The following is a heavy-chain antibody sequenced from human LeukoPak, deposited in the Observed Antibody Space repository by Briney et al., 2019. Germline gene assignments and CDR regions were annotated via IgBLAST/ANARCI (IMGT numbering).Heavy chain of an antibody. CDR1: GFTFSDYY. CDR3: AKMSGNSVLFSFDY. J-gene: IGHJ4*02. Sequence: GGSLRLSCAASGFTFSDYYMSWIRQAPGKGLEWVSYISSSGSTIYYADSVKGRFTISRDNAKNSLYLQMNSLRAEDTAVYYCAKMSGNSVLFSFDYWGQGTLVTVSS. V-gene: IGHV3-11*01. CDR2: ISSSGSTI. D-gene: IGHD4-23*01.